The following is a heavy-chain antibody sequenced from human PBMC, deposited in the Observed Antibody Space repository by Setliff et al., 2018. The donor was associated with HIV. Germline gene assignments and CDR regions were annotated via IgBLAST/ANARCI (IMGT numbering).Heavy chain of an antibody. J-gene: IGHJ3*02. Sequence: SETLSLTCTVSGGSISSYFWSWIRQPPGKGLEWIGYMSYSGSTYYNPSLKSRIIMSVDTSKNQFSLKLSSVTAADTALYYCARSDSYCAGDCYGVDGVDAFDIWGQGTMVT. CDR2: MSYSGST. CDR3: ARSDSYCAGDCYGVDGVDAFDI. V-gene: IGHV4-59*01. CDR1: GGSISSYF. D-gene: IGHD2-21*02.